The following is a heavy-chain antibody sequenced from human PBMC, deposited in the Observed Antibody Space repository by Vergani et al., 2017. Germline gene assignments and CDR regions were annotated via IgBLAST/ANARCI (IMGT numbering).Heavy chain of an antibody. V-gene: IGHV1-69*01. J-gene: IGHJ2*01. D-gene: IGHD3-10*01. Sequence: QVQLVQSGAEVKKPGSSVKVSCKASGGTFSSYAISWVRQAPGQGLEWMGGIIPIFGTANYAQKFQGRVTITADESTSTAYMELSSLRSEDTAVYYCARIPGRYYYGSGRVWYFDLWGRGTLVTVSS. CDR3: ARIPGRYYYGSGRVWYFDL. CDR2: IIPIFGTA. CDR1: GGTFSSYA.